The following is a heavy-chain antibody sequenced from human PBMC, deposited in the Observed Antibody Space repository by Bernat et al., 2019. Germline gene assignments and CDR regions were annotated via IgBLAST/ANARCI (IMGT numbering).Heavy chain of an antibody. Sequence: QVQLQESGPGLVKSSGRLSLTCDVSGTSITNSHWWSWVCQSPGKGLEWIGEISYSGTTNYNPSLKSRVTISVDNSKNQFSLNLTSVTAADTAVYYCARDHTKLRSKYYNGMDVWGQATTVTVAS. J-gene: IGHJ6*02. CDR2: ISYSGTT. CDR3: ARDHTKLRSKYYNGMDV. CDR1: GTSITNSHW. D-gene: IGHD1-1*01. V-gene: IGHV4-4*02.